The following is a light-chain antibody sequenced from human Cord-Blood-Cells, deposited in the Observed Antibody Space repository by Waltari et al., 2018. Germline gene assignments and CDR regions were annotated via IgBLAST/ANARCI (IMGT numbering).Light chain of an antibody. CDR3: QQYYSTPYT. J-gene: IGKJ2*01. V-gene: IGKV4-1*01. CDR2: WAS. CDR1: HSVLYSSNNKNY. Sequence: DIVMTQSPDSLAVSLGERPPINCNSRHSVLYSSNNKNYLAWYQQKPGQPPKLLIYWASTRESGVPDRFSGSGSGTDFTLTISSLQAEDVAVYYCQQYYSTPYTFGQGTKLEIK.